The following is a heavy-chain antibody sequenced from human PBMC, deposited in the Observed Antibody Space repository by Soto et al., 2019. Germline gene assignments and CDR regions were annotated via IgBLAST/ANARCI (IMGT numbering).Heavy chain of an antibody. D-gene: IGHD1-26*01. V-gene: IGHV1-2*02. CDR1: GHTFTGHY. CDR2: IGPETGAT. CDR3: GRGRSGQIVVFY. Sequence: XSVKVSCKASGHTFTGHYIHWVRQAPEQGPEWMGEIGPETGATRYAQKFQGRVTMTRDMSITTVYMELNNLSPDDTAVYYCGRGRSGQIVVFYWGQGTPVTVSS. J-gene: IGHJ4*02.